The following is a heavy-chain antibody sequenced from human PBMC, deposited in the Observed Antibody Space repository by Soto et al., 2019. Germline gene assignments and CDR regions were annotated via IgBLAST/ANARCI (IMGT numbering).Heavy chain of an antibody. V-gene: IGHV3-74*01. CDR3: AREIIAVIGTIRWFDP. D-gene: IGHD6-13*01. CDR1: GLTFTSHW. CDR2: INGDGSSI. J-gene: IGHJ5*02. Sequence: EVQLVESGGGLVQPGGSLRLSCAASGLTFTSHWMHWVRQAPGKGPVWVSRINGDGSSISYADSVKGRFTISRDNAKNTLYLQMNSLRAEDTAVYYCAREIIAVIGTIRWFDPWGQGTLVTVSS.